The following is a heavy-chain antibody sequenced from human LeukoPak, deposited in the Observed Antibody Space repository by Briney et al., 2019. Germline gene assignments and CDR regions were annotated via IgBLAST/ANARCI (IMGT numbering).Heavy chain of an antibody. CDR3: AKEYSGSFSPFPSYFDY. CDR1: GFTFSSYE. CDR2: ISSSSSTI. V-gene: IGHV3-48*03. Sequence: PGGSLRLSCAASGFTFSSYEMNWVRQAPGKGLEWVSYISSSSSTIYYADSVKGRFTISRDSAKDSLFLQMNSLRAEDTAVYYCAKEYSGSFSPFPSYFDYWGQGTLVTVSS. D-gene: IGHD1-26*01. J-gene: IGHJ4*02.